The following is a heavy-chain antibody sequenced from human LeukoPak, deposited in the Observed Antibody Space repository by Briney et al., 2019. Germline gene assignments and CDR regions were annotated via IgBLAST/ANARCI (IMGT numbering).Heavy chain of an antibody. CDR1: GGSISSHY. CDR2: IYNSGST. Sequence: PSETLSLTCTVSGGSISSHYLSWIRQPAGRGLEYIGLIYNSGSTNYNPSLKSRVAMSVDTSKNQFSLKLSSVTAADTALYYCARDLIVGATHAFDIWGQGTMVTVSP. J-gene: IGHJ3*02. CDR3: ARDLIVGATHAFDI. V-gene: IGHV4-4*07. D-gene: IGHD1-26*01.